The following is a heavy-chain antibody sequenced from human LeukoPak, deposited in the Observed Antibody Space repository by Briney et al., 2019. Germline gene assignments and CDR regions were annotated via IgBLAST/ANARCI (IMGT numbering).Heavy chain of an antibody. Sequence: ASVKVSCKASGYTFTGDYMHWVRQAPGQGLEWMGWINPNSGGTNYAQKFQGRVTMTRDTSISTAYMELSRLRSDDTAVYYCAREGSSSESYWFDPWGQGTLVTVSS. CDR2: INPNSGGT. D-gene: IGHD6-6*01. V-gene: IGHV1-2*02. J-gene: IGHJ5*02. CDR3: AREGSSSESYWFDP. CDR1: GYTFTGDY.